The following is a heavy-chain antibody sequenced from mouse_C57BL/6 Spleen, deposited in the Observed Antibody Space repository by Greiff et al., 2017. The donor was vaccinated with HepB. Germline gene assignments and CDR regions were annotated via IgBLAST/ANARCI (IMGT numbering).Heavy chain of an antibody. CDR2: IYPSDSET. V-gene: IGHV1-61*01. CDR1: GYTFTSYW. D-gene: IGHD3-2*02. CDR3: AREGYEAMDY. J-gene: IGHJ4*01. Sequence: QVQLQQPGAELVRPGSSVKLSCKASGYTFTSYWMDWVKQRPGQGLEWIGNIYPSDSETHYNQKFKDKATLTVDKSSSTAYMQISSLTSEDSAVYYCAREGYEAMDYWGQGTSVTVSS.